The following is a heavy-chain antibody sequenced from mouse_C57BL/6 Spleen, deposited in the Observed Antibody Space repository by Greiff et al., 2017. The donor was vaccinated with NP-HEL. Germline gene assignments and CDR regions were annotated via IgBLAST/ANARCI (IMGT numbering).Heavy chain of an antibody. CDR1: GYAFSSSW. CDR2: IYPGDGDT. CDR3: AREGIYYGNSLAMDY. Sequence: QVQLKQSGPELVKPGASVKISCKASGYAFSSSWMNWVKQRPGKGLEWIGRIYPGDGDTNYNGKFKGKATLTADKSSSTAYMQLSSLTSEDSAVYFCAREGIYYGNSLAMDYWGQGTSVTVSS. J-gene: IGHJ4*01. V-gene: IGHV1-82*01. D-gene: IGHD2-1*01.